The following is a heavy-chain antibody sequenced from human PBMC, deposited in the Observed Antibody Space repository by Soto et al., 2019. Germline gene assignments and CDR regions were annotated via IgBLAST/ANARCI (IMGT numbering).Heavy chain of an antibody. V-gene: IGHV1-69*12. CDR3: ARVSGYAVITMVRGYYGMDV. CDR2: IIPIFGTA. J-gene: IGHJ6*02. CDR1: GGTFSSYA. Sequence: QVQLVQSGAEVKKPGSSVKVSCKASGGTFSSYAISWVRQAPGQGLEWMGGIIPIFGTANYAQKFQGRVTINADESTSTDYMELSSLRSEDTAVYYCARVSGYAVITMVRGYYGMDVWGQGTTVTVSS. D-gene: IGHD3-10*01.